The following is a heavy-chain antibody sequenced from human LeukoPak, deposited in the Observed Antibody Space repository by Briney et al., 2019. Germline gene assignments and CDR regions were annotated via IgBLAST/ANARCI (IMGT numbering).Heavy chain of an antibody. V-gene: IGHV3-74*01. D-gene: IGHD3-22*01. CDR3: ARGYYDSSGYYLIDY. J-gene: IGHJ4*02. CDR1: GFTFSSHW. CDR2: INSDGRST. Sequence: PGGSLRLSCAASGFTFSSHWMHWVRQAPGKGLVWVSRINSDGRSTSYADSVKGRFTISRDNAKNTLYLQMNSLRAEDTAVYYCARGYYDSSGYYLIDYWGQGTLVTVSS.